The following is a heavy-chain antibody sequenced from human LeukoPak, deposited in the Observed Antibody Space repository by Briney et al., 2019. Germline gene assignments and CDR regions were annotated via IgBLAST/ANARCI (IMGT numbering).Heavy chain of an antibody. CDR3: ARDWELTPLFDY. CDR1: GFTFSSYE. J-gene: IGHJ4*02. V-gene: IGHV3-48*03. Sequence: PGGSLRLSCAASGFTFSSYEMNWVRQAPGKGLEWVSYISSSGSGRTTYYADSVKGRFTISRDNSKNTLSLQMNSLRAEDTAVYYCARDWELTPLFDYWGQGTLVTVSS. CDR2: ISSSGSGRTT. D-gene: IGHD1-26*01.